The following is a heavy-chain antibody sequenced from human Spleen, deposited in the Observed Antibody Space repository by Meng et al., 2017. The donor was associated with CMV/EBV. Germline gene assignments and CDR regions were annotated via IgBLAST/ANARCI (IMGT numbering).Heavy chain of an antibody. CDR1: GYTFTSYD. CDR2: ISAYNGNT. CDR3: ARDMALTYCSSTSCPPHGFDP. J-gene: IGHJ5*02. V-gene: IGHV1-18*01. Sequence: ASVKVSCKASGYTFTSYDINWVRQAPGQGLEWMGWISAYNGNTNYAQKLQGRVTMTTDTSTSTAYMELRSLRSDDTAVYYCARDMALTYCSSTSCPPHGFDPWGQGTLVTVSS. D-gene: IGHD2-2*01.